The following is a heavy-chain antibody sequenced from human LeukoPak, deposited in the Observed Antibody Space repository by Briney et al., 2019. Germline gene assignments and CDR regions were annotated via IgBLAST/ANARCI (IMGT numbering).Heavy chain of an antibody. CDR3: ARDESYAFDI. J-gene: IGHJ3*02. CDR1: GFSFNSYS. CDR2: ISGSSSAI. Sequence: RTGGSLRLSCAASGFSFNSYSMNWVRQAPGRGLEWVSYISGSSSAIYYADSVKGRFTISRDNAKNSLYLQVNSLRAEDTAVYYCARDESYAFDIWGQGTMVTVSS. V-gene: IGHV3-48*01.